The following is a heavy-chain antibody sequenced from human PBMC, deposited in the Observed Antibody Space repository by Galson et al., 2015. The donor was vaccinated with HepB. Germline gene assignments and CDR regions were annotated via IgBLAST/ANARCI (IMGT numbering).Heavy chain of an antibody. V-gene: IGHV3-23*01. Sequence: SLRLSCAASGFTFSSYAMSWVRQAPGKGLEWVSAISGSGGSTYYADSVKGRFTISRDNSKNTLYLQMNSLRAEDTAVYYCARDGSPLLYYYYGMDVWGQGTTVTVSS. CDR2: ISGSGGST. CDR1: GFTFSSYA. CDR3: ARDGSPLLYYYYGMDV. J-gene: IGHJ6*02. D-gene: IGHD5-24*01.